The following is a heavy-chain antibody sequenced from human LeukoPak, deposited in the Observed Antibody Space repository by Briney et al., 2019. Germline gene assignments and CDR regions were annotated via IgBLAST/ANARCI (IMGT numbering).Heavy chain of an antibody. D-gene: IGHD6-13*01. J-gene: IGHJ5*02. Sequence: SETLSLTCTVSGGSISTYYWTWIRQPPGKGLEWIGYIHNSVTNSKPSLKSRVTISVDTSKNHFSLRLSSVAAADTAVYFCARVESAGSWSKFDPWGQGTLVTVSS. CDR1: GGSISTYY. CDR3: ARVESAGSWSKFDP. CDR2: IHNSVT. V-gene: IGHV4-59*01.